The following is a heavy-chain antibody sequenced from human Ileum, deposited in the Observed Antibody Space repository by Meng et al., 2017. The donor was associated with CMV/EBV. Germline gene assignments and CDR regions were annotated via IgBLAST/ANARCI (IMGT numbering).Heavy chain of an antibody. D-gene: IGHD2-8*02. Sequence: GESLKISCAASGFIFSHHAIYWVRQGPGKGLECVAFIGFDGNNKFYEDSVKGRFIISRDNSKNTVYLQMSSLRAEDTAVYYCVRGGAGNTGLDHWGQGTLVTVSS. CDR2: IGFDGNNK. J-gene: IGHJ4*02. CDR3: VRGGAGNTGLDH. V-gene: IGHV3-30*02. CDR1: GFIFSHHA.